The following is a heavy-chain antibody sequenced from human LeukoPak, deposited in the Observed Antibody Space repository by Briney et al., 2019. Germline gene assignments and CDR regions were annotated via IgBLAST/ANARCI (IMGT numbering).Heavy chain of an antibody. J-gene: IGHJ4*02. V-gene: IGHV3-15*01. D-gene: IGHD4-23*01. Sequence: GGSLRLSCAASGFNFANSWMSWVRQAPGKGLEWVGRIKKNSDGGTRDYAAPVKGRFTISRDDSKNTLFLQMNSLKIEDTAVYYCASGNCGGKSCWSYFFDYWGQGSLVTVSA. CDR1: GFNFANSW. CDR2: IKKNSDGGTR. CDR3: ASGNCGGKSCWSYFFDY.